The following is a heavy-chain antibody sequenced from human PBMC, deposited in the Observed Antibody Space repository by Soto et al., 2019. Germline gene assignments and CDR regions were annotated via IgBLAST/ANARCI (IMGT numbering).Heavy chain of an antibody. CDR2: IYYSGST. CDR1: GGSISSGGYY. D-gene: IGHD2-2*02. Sequence: KSSETLSLTCTVSGGSISSGGYYWSWIRQHPGKGLEWIGYIYYSGSTYYNPSLNSRVTISVDTSKNQFSLKLSSVTAADTAVYYCARGAVLGYCGSTSCHKNDMDVWGQGTTVTVSS. V-gene: IGHV4-31*03. CDR3: ARGAVLGYCGSTSCHKNDMDV. J-gene: IGHJ6*02.